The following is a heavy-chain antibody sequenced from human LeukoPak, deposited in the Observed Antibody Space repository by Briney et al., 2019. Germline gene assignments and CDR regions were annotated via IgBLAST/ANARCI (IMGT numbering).Heavy chain of an antibody. V-gene: IGHV3-30*04. CDR3: ARGRVVRRWPPAPNWYFDL. D-gene: IGHD3-10*01. J-gene: IGHJ2*01. Sequence: PGGSLRLSCAASGFTFSSYAMHWVRQAPGKGLEWVAVISYDGSNKYYADSVKGRFTISRDNSKNTLYLQMNSLRAEDTAVYYCARGRVVRRWPPAPNWYFDLWGRGTLVTVSS. CDR1: GFTFSSYA. CDR2: ISYDGSNK.